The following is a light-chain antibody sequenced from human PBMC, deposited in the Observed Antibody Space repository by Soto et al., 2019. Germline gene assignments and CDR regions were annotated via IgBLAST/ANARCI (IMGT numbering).Light chain of an antibody. J-gene: IGLJ1*01. CDR3: CVYAVTFYV. CDR2: DVS. Sequence: QSALTKPRSVSGSPGQSVPISFTGTSSDVGTYDFVSWYQPHRGKAPRLMIFDVSERPSGVPDRFSGSKSGNTASLTIFGLQAEDESDYDCCVYAVTFYVFGTGTKLTVL. CDR1: SSDVGTYDF. V-gene: IGLV2-11*01.